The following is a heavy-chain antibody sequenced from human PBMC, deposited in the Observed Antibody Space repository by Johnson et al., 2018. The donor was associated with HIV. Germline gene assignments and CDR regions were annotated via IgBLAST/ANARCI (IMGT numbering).Heavy chain of an antibody. CDR2: IKQDGSEK. V-gene: IGHV3-7*01. D-gene: IGHD1-14*01. Sequence: VQLVESGGGVVQPGRSLRLSCAASRFTFSSYGMHWVRQAPGKGLEWVANIKQDGSEKYYVDSVKGRFTIHRDNAKNSLYLQMNSLRAENTAVYYCATRDPTHRPGVFDIWGQGTMVTVSS. CDR3: ATRDPTHRPGVFDI. CDR1: RFTFSSYG. J-gene: IGHJ3*02.